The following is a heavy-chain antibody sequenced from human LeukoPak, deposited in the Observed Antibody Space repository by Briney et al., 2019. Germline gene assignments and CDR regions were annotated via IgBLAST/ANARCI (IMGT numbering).Heavy chain of an antibody. D-gene: IGHD4-23*01. CDR3: ARGGGNSGLDP. V-gene: IGHV1-2*02. J-gene: IGHJ5*02. CDR2: INPNSGGT. CDR1: GYMFSDKY. Sequence: ASVKVSFKASGYMFSDKYMHWVRQAPGQGPEWMGWINPNSGGTNYAQTFQGRVSMTRDTSINTAFMELSSLKSDDTAVYYCARGGGNSGLDPWGQGTLVTVSS.